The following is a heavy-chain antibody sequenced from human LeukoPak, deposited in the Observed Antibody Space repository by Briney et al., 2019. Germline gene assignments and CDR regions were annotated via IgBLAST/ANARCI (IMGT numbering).Heavy chain of an antibody. CDR3: ARARQLLFFSDFDY. D-gene: IGHD2-2*01. CDR2: IIPIFGTA. Sequence: SVKVSCKXSGGTFSSYAISWVRQAPGQGLEWMGGIIPIFGTANYAQKFQGRVTITADESTSTAYMELSSLRSGDSAVYYCARARQLLFFSDFDYWGQGTLVTVSS. J-gene: IGHJ4*02. V-gene: IGHV1-69*13. CDR1: GGTFSSYA.